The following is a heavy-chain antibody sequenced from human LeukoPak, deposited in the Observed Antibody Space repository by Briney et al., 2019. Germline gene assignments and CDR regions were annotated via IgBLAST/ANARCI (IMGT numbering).Heavy chain of an antibody. CDR1: GFTVSSNY. D-gene: IGHD6-19*01. CDR3: AKDSARYSSGWYDY. CDR2: IYSGGST. V-gene: IGHV3-53*01. J-gene: IGHJ4*02. Sequence: SGGSLRLSCAASGFTVSSNYMSWVRQAPGKGLEWVSIIYSGGSTFYADSVKGRFTISRDNSKNTLYLQMNSLRAEDTAVYYCAKDSARYSSGWYDYWGQGTLVTVSS.